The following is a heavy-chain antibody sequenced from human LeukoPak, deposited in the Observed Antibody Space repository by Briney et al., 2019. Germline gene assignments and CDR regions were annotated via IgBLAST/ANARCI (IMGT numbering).Heavy chain of an antibody. J-gene: IGHJ6*02. D-gene: IGHD2-21*01. CDR1: GYTFTNYD. CDR3: ARATYYGSSYTMDV. Sequence: ASVKVSCTASGYTFTNYDINWVRQATGQGLEWMGWMNPNSGNTGYAQEFQGRVTMTRDTSTNTAYMELSGLRSEDTAMYYCARATYYGSSYTMDVWGQGTTVTVSS. V-gene: IGHV1-8*01. CDR2: MNPNSGNT.